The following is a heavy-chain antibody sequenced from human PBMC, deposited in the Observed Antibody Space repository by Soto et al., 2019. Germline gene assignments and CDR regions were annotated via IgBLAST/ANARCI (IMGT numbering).Heavy chain of an antibody. CDR1: GYTFTTYD. CDR3: ARDSTARPAWFDP. V-gene: IGHV1-18*04. CDR2: ISGYKGNT. J-gene: IGHJ5*02. Sequence: QLQLVQSGAELKQPGASVKVSCKASGYTFTTYDITWVRQAPGQGLEWVGRISGYKGNTDYAPRLQGRVTLTTETSTSTAFMELRSLTCDDPAVYYCARDSTARPAWFDPWGQGTPVIVSS. D-gene: IGHD6-6*01.